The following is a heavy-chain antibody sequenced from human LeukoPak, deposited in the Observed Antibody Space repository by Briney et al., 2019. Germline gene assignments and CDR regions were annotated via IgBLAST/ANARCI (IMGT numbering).Heavy chain of an antibody. CDR3: ARLRDGRWLLEY. J-gene: IGHJ4*02. V-gene: IGHV4-39*01. D-gene: IGHD5-24*01. CDR2: IYYSGPT. CDR1: GDSISSRNYY. Sequence: SETLSLTCTVSGDSISSRNYYWGWIRQTPGKGLEWIGNIYYSGPTYYKSSLKSRVTISVDTSKNQFSLKMTSVTAADAAVYYCARLRDGRWLLEYWGQGTLVTVSS.